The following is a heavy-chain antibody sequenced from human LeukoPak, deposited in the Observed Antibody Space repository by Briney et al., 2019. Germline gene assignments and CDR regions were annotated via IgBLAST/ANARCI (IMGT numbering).Heavy chain of an antibody. CDR2: IRNDETNK. V-gene: IGHV3-30*02. CDR3: AKSWSGYYHYYMDV. J-gene: IGHJ6*03. Sequence: PGGSLRLSCAASGFTFSSYAMHWVRQAPGKGLEWVASIRNDETNKNHVDSVKGRFTISRDNSKNTLFLQMDSLRPEDTAIYYCAKSWSGYYHYYMDVWGKGTTVTVSS. CDR1: GFTFSSYA. D-gene: IGHD3-3*01.